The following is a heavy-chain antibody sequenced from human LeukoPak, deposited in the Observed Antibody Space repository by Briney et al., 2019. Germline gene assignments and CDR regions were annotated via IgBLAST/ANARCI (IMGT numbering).Heavy chain of an antibody. CDR1: GGSISSGGYS. Sequence: PSQTLSLTCAVSGGSISSGGYSWSWIRQPPGKGLEWIGYIYHSGSTYYNPSLKSRATISVDRSKNQFSLKLSSVTAADTAVYYCARGYDSSGYPFDYWGQGTLVTVSS. D-gene: IGHD3-22*01. V-gene: IGHV4-30-2*01. J-gene: IGHJ4*02. CDR2: IYHSGST. CDR3: ARGYDSSGYPFDY.